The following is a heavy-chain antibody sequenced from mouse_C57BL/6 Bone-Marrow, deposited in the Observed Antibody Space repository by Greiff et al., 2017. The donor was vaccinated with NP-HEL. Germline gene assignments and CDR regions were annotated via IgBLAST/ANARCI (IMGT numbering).Heavy chain of an antibody. CDR2: IRNKANNHAT. D-gene: IGHD1-1*01. V-gene: IGHV6-6*01. CDR3: TRTTVVEGGFAY. J-gene: IGHJ3*01. CDR1: GFTFSDAW. Sequence: EVQVVESGGGLVQPGGSMKLSCAASGFTFSDAWMDWVRQSPEKGLEWVAEIRNKANNHATYYAESVKGRFTISRDDSTSSVYLQMNSLRAEDTGIYYCTRTTVVEGGFAYWGQGTLVTVSA.